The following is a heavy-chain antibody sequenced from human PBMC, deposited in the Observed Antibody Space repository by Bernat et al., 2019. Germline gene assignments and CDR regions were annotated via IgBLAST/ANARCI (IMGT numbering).Heavy chain of an antibody. CDR2: ISSDGSNN. CDR1: GFTFSNYG. CDR3: TNERMARRVDFDY. J-gene: IGHJ4*02. D-gene: IGHD2-8*01. Sequence: VQLVESGGGLVQPGGSLRLSCAASGFTFSNYGMHWVRQAPGKGLEWVAVISSDGSNNYYADSVKGRFTISRDNSKNTLYLQMNSLRVEDTAVYYCTNERMARRVDFDYWGQGALVTVSS. V-gene: IGHV3-30*18.